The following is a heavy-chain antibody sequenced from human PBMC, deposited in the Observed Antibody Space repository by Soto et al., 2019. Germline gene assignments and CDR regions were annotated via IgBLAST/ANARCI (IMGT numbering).Heavy chain of an antibody. CDR1: GFSLSTSGVG. J-gene: IGHJ1*01. CDR2: IYWDDDK. D-gene: IGHD2-15*01. Sequence: VSGPTLGNPTQTLTLNCTFSGFSLSTSGVGVGWIRQPPGKALEWLAVIYWDDDKGYSPSLKNRLTITKDTSKNQVVLTMTNMDPVDTATYYCAHTVGLVVVTSEDEYFQHWGQGTQVTVSS. CDR3: AHTVGLVVVTSEDEYFQH. V-gene: IGHV2-5*02.